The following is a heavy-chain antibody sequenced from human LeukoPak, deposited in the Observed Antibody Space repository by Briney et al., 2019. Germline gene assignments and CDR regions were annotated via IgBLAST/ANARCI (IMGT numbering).Heavy chain of an antibody. Sequence: GSLRLSCAASGFTFSSYWMNWARQPPGKGLEWIGEINHSGSTNYNPSLKSRVTISVDTSKNQFSLKLSSVTAADTAVYYCARGNWKDLDYWGQGTLVTVSS. CDR2: INHSGST. CDR3: ARGNWKDLDY. D-gene: IGHD1-1*01. J-gene: IGHJ4*02. V-gene: IGHV4-34*01. CDR1: GFTFSSYW.